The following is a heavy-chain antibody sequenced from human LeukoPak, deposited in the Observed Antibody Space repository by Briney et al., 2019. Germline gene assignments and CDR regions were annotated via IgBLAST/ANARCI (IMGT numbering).Heavy chain of an antibody. V-gene: IGHV1-2*02. CDR2: SNPNSGGT. CDR3: ARDREGAIAVAGYYFDY. CDR1: GYTFTGYY. J-gene: IGHJ4*02. Sequence: ASVKVSCKASGYTFTGYYMHWVRQAPGQGLEWMGWSNPNSGGTNYAQKFQGRATMTRDTSINTAYMELSRLRSDDTAVYYCARDREGAIAVAGYYFDYWGQGTLVAVSS. D-gene: IGHD6-19*01.